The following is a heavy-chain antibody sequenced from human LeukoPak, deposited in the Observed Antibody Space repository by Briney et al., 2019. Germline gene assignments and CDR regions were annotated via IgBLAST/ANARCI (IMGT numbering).Heavy chain of an antibody. Sequence: GGSLRLSCAASGFTFSSHNMNWVRQAPGKGLEWVSYIGSTGSTIYYADSVKGRFTISRDNAKNSLYLQMDSLRVEDTAVYYCVGDLYGSVSYYFPDLGWGQGTLVTVSS. V-gene: IGHV3-48*01. J-gene: IGHJ4*02. CDR3: VGDLYGSVSYYFPDLG. CDR1: GFTFSSHN. D-gene: IGHD3-10*01. CDR2: IGSTGSTI.